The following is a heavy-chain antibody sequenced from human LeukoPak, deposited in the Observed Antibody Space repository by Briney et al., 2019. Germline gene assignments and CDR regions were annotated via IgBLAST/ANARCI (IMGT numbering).Heavy chain of an antibody. CDR1: GFTFSSYW. D-gene: IGHD6-13*01. CDR3: ARIPHYSSSWYNFDY. Sequence: GGSLRLSCAASGFTFSSYWMHWVRQAPGKGLVWVSRINSDGSSTSDADSVKGRFTISRDNAKNTLYLQMNSLRAEDTAVYYCARIPHYSSSWYNFDYWGQGTLVTVSS. CDR2: INSDGSST. V-gene: IGHV3-74*01. J-gene: IGHJ4*02.